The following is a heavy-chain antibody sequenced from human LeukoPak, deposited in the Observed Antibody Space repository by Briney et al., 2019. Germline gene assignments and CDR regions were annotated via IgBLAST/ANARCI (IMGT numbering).Heavy chain of an antibody. CDR3: ARDDCTNGVCFDY. CDR2: INPNNGGT. CDR1: GYIFTDYY. D-gene: IGHD2-8*01. J-gene: IGHJ4*02. Sequence: GASVKVSCKASGYIFTDYYMHWVRQAPGQGLEWMGRINPNNGGTNYAQKFQGRVTMTRDTSISTAYMELSRLRSDDTAVYYCARDDCTNGVCFDYWGQGTLVTVSS. V-gene: IGHV1-2*06.